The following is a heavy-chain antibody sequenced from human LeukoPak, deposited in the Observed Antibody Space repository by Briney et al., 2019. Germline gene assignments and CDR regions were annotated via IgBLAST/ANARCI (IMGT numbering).Heavy chain of an antibody. J-gene: IGHJ4*02. D-gene: IGHD3-3*01. CDR3: TRGSPYFDFWSGFYAY. V-gene: IGHV3-74*01. Sequence: GGSLRLSCAASGFIFSEYWMYWVRQAPGKGLAWVARINSDGSTTNYADSAKGRFTISRDNAKNTLYLQMDSLRAEDTGVYYCTRGSPYFDFWSGFYAYWGQGTLVIVSS. CDR1: GFIFSEYW. CDR2: INSDGSTT.